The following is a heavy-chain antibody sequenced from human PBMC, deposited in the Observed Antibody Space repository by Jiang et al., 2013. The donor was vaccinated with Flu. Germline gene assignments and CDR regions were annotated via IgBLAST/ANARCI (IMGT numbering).Heavy chain of an antibody. D-gene: IGHD3-10*01. CDR2: ISWNSGSI. V-gene: IGHV3-9*01. Sequence: SLRLSCAASGFTFDDYAMHWVRQAPGKGLEWVSGISWNSGSIGYADSVKGRFTISRDNAKNSLYLQMNSLRAEDTALYYCAKGDDFGVDYFDYWGQGTLVTVSS. CDR1: GFTFDDYA. CDR3: AKGDDFGVDYFDY. J-gene: IGHJ4*02.